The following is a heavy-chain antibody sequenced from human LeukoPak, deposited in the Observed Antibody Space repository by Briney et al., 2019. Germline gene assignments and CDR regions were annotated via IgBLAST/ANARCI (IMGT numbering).Heavy chain of an antibody. CDR2: ISYDGNDK. V-gene: IGHV3-30*18. D-gene: IGHD6-19*01. Sequence: PGRSLRLSCVASGSTFGSYGMHWVRQAPGKGLEWVAVISYDGNDKYYADSVKGRFTISRDNSKNTLYLQMNSLRAEDTAVYYCAKDGVPYIAVAGGVHFDYWGQGTLVTVSS. CDR3: AKDGVPYIAVAGGVHFDY. J-gene: IGHJ4*02. CDR1: GSTFGSYG.